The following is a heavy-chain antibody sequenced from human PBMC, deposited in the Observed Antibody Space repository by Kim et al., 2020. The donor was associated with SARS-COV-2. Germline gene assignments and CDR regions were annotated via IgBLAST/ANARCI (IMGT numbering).Heavy chain of an antibody. CDR3: AKGGLWFGDLGYGGP. CDR1: GFIFSSEL. J-gene: IGHJ5*02. D-gene: IGHD3-10*01. V-gene: IGHV3-23*01. Sequence: GGSLRLSCAASGFIFSSELMSWVRQAPGKGLEWVSGVSGSGGRTYYADSVKGRFTISRDNSKNTLSLQMSSLRVEDTAVYYCAKGGLWFGDLGYGGPWGQGTLVTVSS. CDR2: VSGSGGRT.